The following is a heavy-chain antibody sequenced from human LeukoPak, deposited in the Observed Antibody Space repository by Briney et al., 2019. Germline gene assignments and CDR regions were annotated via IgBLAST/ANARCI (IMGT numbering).Heavy chain of an antibody. Sequence: GGSLRLSCEASGFTFSDYSLNWVRQAPGKGLEWVSVIWGSGAKIYYADSVKGRFTISRDNAKNSLYLQMNSLRAEDTAVYYCARDISPQLVVDYWGQGTLVTVSS. CDR2: IWGSGAKI. CDR1: GFTFSDYS. V-gene: IGHV3-23*01. J-gene: IGHJ4*02. CDR3: ARDISPQLVVDY. D-gene: IGHD1-1*01.